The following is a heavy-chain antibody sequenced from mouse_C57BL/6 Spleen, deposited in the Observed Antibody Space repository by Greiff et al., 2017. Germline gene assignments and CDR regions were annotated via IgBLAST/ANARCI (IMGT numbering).Heavy chain of an antibody. J-gene: IGHJ3*01. CDR2: INPSSGYT. CDR3: ARGDSEFAY. V-gene: IGHV1-4*01. D-gene: IGHD2-12*01. CDR1: GYTFTSYT. Sequence: QVQLKESGAELARPGASVKMSCKASGYTFTSYTMHWVKQRPGQGLEWIGYINPSSGYTKYNQKFKDKATLTADKSSSTAYMQLSSLPSEDSAVYYCARGDSEFAYWGQGTLVTVSA.